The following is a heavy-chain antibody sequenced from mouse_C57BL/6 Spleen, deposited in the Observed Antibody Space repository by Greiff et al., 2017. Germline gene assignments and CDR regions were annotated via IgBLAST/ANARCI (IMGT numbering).Heavy chain of an antibody. CDR3: VRQEDGYYGYAMDY. D-gene: IGHD2-3*01. CDR1: GFSFNTYA. J-gene: IGHJ4*01. Sequence: EVKLVESGGGLVQPKGSLKLSCAASGFSFNTYAMNWVRQAPGKGLEWVARIRSKSNNYATYYADSVKDRFTISRDDSESMLYLQMNNLKTEDTAMYYCVRQEDGYYGYAMDYWGQGTSVTVSS. V-gene: IGHV10-1*01. CDR2: IRSKSNNYAT.